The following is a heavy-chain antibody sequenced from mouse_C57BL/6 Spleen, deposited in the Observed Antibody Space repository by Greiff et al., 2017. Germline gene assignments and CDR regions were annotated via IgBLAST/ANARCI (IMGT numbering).Heavy chain of an antibody. CDR1: GYTFTSYG. D-gene: IGHD1-1*01. Sequence: VHLVESGAELARPGASVKLSCKASGYTFTSYGISWVKQRTGQGLEWIGEIYPRSGNTYYNEKFKGKATLTADKSSSTAYMELRSLTSEDSAVYFCARSNYYGSSNPYFDYWGQGTTLTVSS. V-gene: IGHV1-81*01. J-gene: IGHJ2*01. CDR2: IYPRSGNT. CDR3: ARSNYYGSSNPYFDY.